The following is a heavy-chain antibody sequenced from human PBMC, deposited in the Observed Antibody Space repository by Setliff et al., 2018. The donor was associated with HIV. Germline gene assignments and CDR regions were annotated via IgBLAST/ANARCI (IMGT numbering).Heavy chain of an antibody. Sequence: SETLSLTCTVSGGSISNYYWSWIRQPHGKGLEWIGYIYPIGSPDFPSGNTVYNPSFRSRVTLSLDTSKNQFSLKLTSVTAADAAVYYCTGDYTSVSNRFDYWGQGTPVTVSS. V-gene: IGHV4-4*08. CDR1: GGSISNYY. CDR2: IYPIGSPDFPSGNT. J-gene: IGHJ4*02. CDR3: TGDYTSVSNRFDY. D-gene: IGHD3-10*01.